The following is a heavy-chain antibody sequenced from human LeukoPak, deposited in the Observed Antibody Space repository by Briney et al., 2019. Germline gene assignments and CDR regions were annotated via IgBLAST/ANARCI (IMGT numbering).Heavy chain of an antibody. CDR2: INPSGGST. CDR1: GYTFTSYY. V-gene: IGHV1-46*01. CDR3: ARDGYDFWSGYYPTGMDV. J-gene: IGHJ6*04. D-gene: IGHD3-3*01. Sequence: GASVKVSCKASGYTFTSYYMHWVRQAPGQGLEWMGIINPSGGSTSYAQKFQGRVTMTRDTSTSTVYMELSSLRSEDTAVYYCARDGYDFWSGYYPTGMDVWGKGTTATVSS.